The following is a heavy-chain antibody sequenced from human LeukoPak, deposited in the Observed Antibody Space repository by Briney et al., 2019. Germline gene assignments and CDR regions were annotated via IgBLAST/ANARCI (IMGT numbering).Heavy chain of an antibody. CDR2: IYYSGST. J-gene: IGHJ4*02. Sequence: SSYGMHWVRQAPGKGLEWIGSIYYSGSTYYNPSLKSRVTISVDTSKNQFSLKLSSVTAADTAVYYCARSSGSYRPMGYWGQGTLVTVSS. CDR3: ARSSGSYRPMGY. D-gene: IGHD3-22*01. V-gene: IGHV4-39*01. CDR1: SSYG.